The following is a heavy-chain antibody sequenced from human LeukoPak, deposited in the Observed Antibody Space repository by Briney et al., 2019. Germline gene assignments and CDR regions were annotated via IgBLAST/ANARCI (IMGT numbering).Heavy chain of an antibody. CDR2: INSDGGST. D-gene: IGHD5-24*01. V-gene: IGHV3-74*01. CDR1: GFTFSSYW. J-gene: IGHJ4*02. CDR3: ARRIQGMAPYYFDY. Sequence: GGSLRLSCTASGFTFSSYWMHWVRQAPGKGPVWVSRINSDGGSTSYADSVKGRCTISRDNAKNTLYLQMNSLRAEDTAVYYCARRIQGMAPYYFDYWGQGTLVTVSS.